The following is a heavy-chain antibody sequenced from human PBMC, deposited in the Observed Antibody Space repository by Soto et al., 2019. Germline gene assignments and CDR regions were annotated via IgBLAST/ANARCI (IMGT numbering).Heavy chain of an antibody. CDR2: IIPIFGTA. V-gene: IGHV1-69*13. J-gene: IGHJ6*02. Sequence: SVKVSCKASGGAFSSYAISWVRQAPGQGLEWMGGIIPIFGTANYAQKFQGRVTITADESTSTAYMELSSLRSEDTAVYYCARHVPAAGYYYGMDVWGQGTTVTVSS. CDR3: ARHVPAAGYYYGMDV. CDR1: GGAFSSYA. D-gene: IGHD2-2*01.